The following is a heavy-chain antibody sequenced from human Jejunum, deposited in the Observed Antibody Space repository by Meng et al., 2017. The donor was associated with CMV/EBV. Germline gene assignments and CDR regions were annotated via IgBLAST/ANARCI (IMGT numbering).Heavy chain of an antibody. CDR1: GDSMNNYY. D-gene: IGHD1-1*01. CDR3: SRGRDGTSWKTDY. Sequence: TVSGDSMNNYYWNWVRQPPGKGLEWIGYVYYSGTTLYNPSLKSRVSISVDTSKNQFSLKLTSVTAADTAVYYCSRGRDGTSWKTDYWGQGTLVTVSS. V-gene: IGHV4-59*01. J-gene: IGHJ4*02. CDR2: VYYSGTT.